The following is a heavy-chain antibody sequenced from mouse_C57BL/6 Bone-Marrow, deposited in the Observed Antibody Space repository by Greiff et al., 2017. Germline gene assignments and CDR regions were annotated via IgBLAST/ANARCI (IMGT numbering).Heavy chain of an antibody. CDR3: ARRLYYGSSYAMDY. D-gene: IGHD1-1*01. V-gene: IGHV1-81*01. J-gene: IGHJ4*01. CDR1: GYTFTSYG. Sequence: QVQLKESGAELARPGASVKLSCKASGYTFTSYGISWVKQRTGQGLEWIGEIYPRSGNTYYNEKFKGKATLPADKSSSTAYMALRSLTSEDSAVYFCARRLYYGSSYAMDYWGQGTSVTVSS. CDR2: IYPRSGNT.